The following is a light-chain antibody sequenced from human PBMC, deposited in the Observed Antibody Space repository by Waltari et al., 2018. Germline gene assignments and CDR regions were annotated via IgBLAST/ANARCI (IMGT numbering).Light chain of an antibody. Sequence: QSVLTQSPSASGTPGQRVTISCSGSSSNIGANTVNWYQQFPGTPPGLLSYRNDQRPSGVPDRFAGSKSGTSASLAISGLQSEDETDYYCAAWDDSLNGWVFGGGTKLTVL. CDR2: RND. V-gene: IGLV1-44*01. CDR3: AAWDDSLNGWV. J-gene: IGLJ3*02. CDR1: SSNIGANT.